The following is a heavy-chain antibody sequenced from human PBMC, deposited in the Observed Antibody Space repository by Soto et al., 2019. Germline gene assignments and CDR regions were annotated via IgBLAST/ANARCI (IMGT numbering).Heavy chain of an antibody. CDR2: IIPILGIA. J-gene: IGHJ4*02. V-gene: IGHV1-69*02. D-gene: IGHD2-15*01. CDR1: GGTFSSYT. Sequence: QVQLVQSGAEVKKPGSSVKVSCKASGGTFSSYTISWVRQAPGQGLEWMGRIIPILGIANYAQKFQGRVTIXXEXSXXTAYVELSSLRSEDTAVYYCASPGIAAIPSYYFDYWGQGTLVTVSS. CDR3: ASPGIAAIPSYYFDY.